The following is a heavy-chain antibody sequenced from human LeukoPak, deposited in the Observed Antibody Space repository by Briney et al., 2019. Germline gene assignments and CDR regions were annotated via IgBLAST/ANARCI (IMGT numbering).Heavy chain of an antibody. Sequence: SETLSLTCTVSGGSISSYYWSWIRQPPGKGLEWIGYIYYSGSTNYNPSLKSRVTISVDTSKNQFSLKLSSVTAADTAVYYCARGRLLWFGEAGWFDPWGQGTLVTVSS. D-gene: IGHD3-10*01. CDR3: ARGRLLWFGEAGWFDP. CDR2: IYYSGST. V-gene: IGHV4-59*01. J-gene: IGHJ5*02. CDR1: GGSISSYY.